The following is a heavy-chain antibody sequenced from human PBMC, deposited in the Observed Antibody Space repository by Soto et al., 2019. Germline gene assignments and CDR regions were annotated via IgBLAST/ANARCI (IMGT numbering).Heavy chain of an antibody. D-gene: IGHD4-4*01. Sequence: SETLSLTCTVSGDSIGTTHSYWAWIRQSPGKGLEWIGNIHYSGSTYYMPSLRSRVTLSVDTSKNQFSLRLTSVTAEDTAVYYGARHEGHSNLWPRDDWGHLIVVSVS. CDR3: ARHEGHSNLWPRDD. J-gene: IGHJ4*01. CDR2: IHYSGST. V-gene: IGHV4-39*01. CDR1: GDSIGTTHSY.